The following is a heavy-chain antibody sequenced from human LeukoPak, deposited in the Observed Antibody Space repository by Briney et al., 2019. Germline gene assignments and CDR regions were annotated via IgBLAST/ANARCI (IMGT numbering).Heavy chain of an antibody. CDR2: INTNTGNP. Sequence: ASVKVSCKASGYTFTGYYMHWVRQAPGQGLEWMGWINTNTGNPTYAQGFTGRFVFSLDTSVSTAYLQISSLKAEDTAVYYCARTYYDSSGYYFDYWGQGTLVTVSS. V-gene: IGHV7-4-1*02. CDR1: GYTFTGYY. CDR3: ARTYYDSSGYYFDY. D-gene: IGHD3-22*01. J-gene: IGHJ4*02.